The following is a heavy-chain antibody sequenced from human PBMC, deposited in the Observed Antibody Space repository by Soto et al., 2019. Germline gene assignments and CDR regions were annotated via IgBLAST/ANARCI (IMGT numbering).Heavy chain of an antibody. V-gene: IGHV4-59*08. D-gene: IGHD3-22*01. CDR1: GGSISSYY. Sequence: PSETLSLTCTVSGGSISSYYWSWIRQPPGKGLEWIGYIYSSGSTSYNPSLKSRVTISLDTSKNQFSLKLSSVTAADTAVYYCARGPYYDSSGYYSSLDYWGQGTLVTVSS. CDR2: IYSSGST. J-gene: IGHJ4*02. CDR3: ARGPYYDSSGYYSSLDY.